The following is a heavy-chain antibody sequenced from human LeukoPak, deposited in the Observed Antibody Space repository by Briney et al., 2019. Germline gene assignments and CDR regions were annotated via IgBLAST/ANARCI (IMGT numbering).Heavy chain of an antibody. CDR2: VSGSGGST. Sequence: GGSLRLSCAASGFTFSSYEMNWVRQAPGKGLEWVSAVSGSGGSTYYADSVKGRFTISRDNSKNTLYLQMNSLRAEDTAVYYCAKDSGYSSGWYPYFDYWGQGTLVTVSS. CDR3: AKDSGYSSGWYPYFDY. D-gene: IGHD6-19*01. CDR1: GFTFSSYE. J-gene: IGHJ4*02. V-gene: IGHV3-23*01.